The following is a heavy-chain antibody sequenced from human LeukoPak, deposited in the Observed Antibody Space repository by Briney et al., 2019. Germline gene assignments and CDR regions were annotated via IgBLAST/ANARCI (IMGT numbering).Heavy chain of an antibody. V-gene: IGHV1-2*02. CDR2: INPNSGGP. CDR1: GYTFTGYY. CDR3: ARETDYGSNSGSFT. Sequence: ASLKVSCKASGYTFTGYYMHCVRQAPGQGLEWMGWINPNSGGPNYAQKFQGRVTMTRDTSISTAYMELSRLRSDDTAVYYCARETDYGSNSGSFTWGQGTLVTVSS. D-gene: IGHD4-23*01. J-gene: IGHJ5*02.